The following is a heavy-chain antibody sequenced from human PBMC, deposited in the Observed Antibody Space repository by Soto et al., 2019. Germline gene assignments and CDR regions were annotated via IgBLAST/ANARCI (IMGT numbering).Heavy chain of an antibody. CDR1: GGSISSHF. D-gene: IGHD6-6*01. V-gene: IGHV4-59*08. Sequence: SETLSLTCSVSGGSISSHFWSWIRLPPGKGLEWLGYISYSGSTNYDPSLKTRVTISIDTSKNQLSLKLNSVTAADTAVYYCARHSLYSSSSGIDSWGQGTLVTVSS. J-gene: IGHJ4*02. CDR2: ISYSGST. CDR3: ARHSLYSSSSGIDS.